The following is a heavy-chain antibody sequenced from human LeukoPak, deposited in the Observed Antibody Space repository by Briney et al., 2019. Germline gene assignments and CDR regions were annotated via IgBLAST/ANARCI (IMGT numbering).Heavy chain of an antibody. CDR1: VNTFTRYY. J-gene: IGHJ5*02. Sequence: ASVKVSCKASVNTFTRYYIHWVRQAPAQGLEWMGWINPNSCDKKYGPKFQGRLTMTRDTPIHRPYIEMSGLRAGDPPVCHFARSKRIPGPSRNPGLLPTLSWGQGTLVTVSS. D-gene: IGHD1-1*01. CDR3: ARSKRIPGPSRNPGLLPTLS. V-gene: IGHV1-2*02. CDR2: INPNSCDK.